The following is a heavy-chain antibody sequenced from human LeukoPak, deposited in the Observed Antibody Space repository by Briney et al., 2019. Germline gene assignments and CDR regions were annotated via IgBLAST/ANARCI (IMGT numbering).Heavy chain of an antibody. CDR1: GGSIRNSSFY. D-gene: IGHD6-13*01. CDR3: ARGFVSSWYVY. J-gene: IGHJ4*02. CDR2: IYSTGTT. V-gene: IGHV4-39*07. Sequence: PSETLSLTCAVSGGSIRNSSFYWGWIRQPPGKGLEWIASIYSTGTTYYNPSLKSRVTISVDTSKNQFSLKLSSVTAADTAVYYCARGFVSSWYVYWGQGTLVTVSS.